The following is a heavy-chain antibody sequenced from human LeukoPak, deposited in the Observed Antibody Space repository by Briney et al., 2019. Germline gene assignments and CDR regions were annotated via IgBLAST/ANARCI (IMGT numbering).Heavy chain of an antibody. CDR3: ASSEGYYGSGSYYGLFDY. D-gene: IGHD3-10*01. CDR2: IYYSGST. J-gene: IGHJ4*02. CDR1: GGSISSSSYY. V-gene: IGHV4-30-4*08. Sequence: SETLSLTCTVSGGSISSSSYYWGWIRQPPGKGLEWIGYIYYSGSTYYNPSLKSRVTISVDTSKNQFSLKLSSVTAADTAVYYCASSEGYYGSGSYYGLFDYWGQGTLVTVSS.